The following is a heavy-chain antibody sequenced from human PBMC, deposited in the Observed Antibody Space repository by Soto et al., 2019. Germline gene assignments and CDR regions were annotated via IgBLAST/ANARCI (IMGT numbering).Heavy chain of an antibody. V-gene: IGHV3-30*18. CDR1: GFTFSSYG. J-gene: IGHJ4*02. CDR3: AKLVSAVARFDY. Sequence: GGSLRLSCAASGFTFSSYGMHWVRQAPGKGLEWVAVISYDGSNKYYADSVKGRFTISRDNSKNTLYLQMNSLRAEDTAVYYCAKLVSAVARFDYWGQGTLVTVSS. D-gene: IGHD6-19*01. CDR2: ISYDGSNK.